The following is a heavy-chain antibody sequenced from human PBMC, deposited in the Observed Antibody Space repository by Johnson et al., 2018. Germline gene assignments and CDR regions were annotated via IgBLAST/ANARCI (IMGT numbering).Heavy chain of an antibody. CDR3: AAHPYGGYNDGYYYYGMYV. CDR1: GFTFTSSA. D-gene: IGHD5-12*01. CDR2: IVVGSGHT. Sequence: LVQAGPAVKTHGTSVKVSCKASGFTFTSSAVQWGRQGRGHRVAWIGWIVVGSGHTKSAQTPQGRVTLTRDMSTSTAHLELSSLRSEDTGVYYCAAHPYGGYNDGYYYYGMYVWGQGTTVTVSS. V-gene: IGHV1-58*01. J-gene: IGHJ6*02.